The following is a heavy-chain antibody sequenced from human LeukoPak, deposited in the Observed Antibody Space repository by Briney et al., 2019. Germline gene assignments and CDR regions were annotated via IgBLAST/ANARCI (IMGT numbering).Heavy chain of an antibody. CDR3: ARADYGDIFDY. V-gene: IGHV3-48*03. Sequence: GGSLRLSCAASGFTFSSYEMNWVRQAPGKGLEWVSYISSSGSTIYYTDSVKGRFTISRDNAKTSLYLQMNSLRAEDTAVYYCARADYGDIFDYWGQGTLVTVSS. CDR2: ISSSGSTI. CDR1: GFTFSSYE. J-gene: IGHJ4*02. D-gene: IGHD4-17*01.